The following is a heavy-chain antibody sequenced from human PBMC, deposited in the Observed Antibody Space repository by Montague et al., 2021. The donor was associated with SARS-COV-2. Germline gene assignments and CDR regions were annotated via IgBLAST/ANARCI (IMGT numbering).Heavy chain of an antibody. CDR2: ISWNSGSI. V-gene: IGHV3-9*01. CDR1: GFTFDDYA. CDR3: ATLGLAAAGYFDL. D-gene: IGHD6-13*01. J-gene: IGHJ2*01. Sequence: SLRLSCAASGFTFDDYAMHWVRQAPGKGLEWVSGISWNSGSIGYAGSVKGRFTISRDNAKNSLYLQMNSLRAEDTALYYCATLGLAAAGYFDLWGRGTLVTVSS.